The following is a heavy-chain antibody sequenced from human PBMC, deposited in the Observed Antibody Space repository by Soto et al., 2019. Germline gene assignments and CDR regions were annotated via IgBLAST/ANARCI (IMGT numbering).Heavy chain of an antibody. V-gene: IGHV3-7*01. CDR2: IKQDGSEK. J-gene: IGHJ4*02. D-gene: IGHD3-22*01. Sequence: GGSLRLSCAASGFTFSSYWMSWVRQAPGKGLEWVANIKQDGSEKYYVDSVKGRFTISRDNAKKSLYLQMNSLRAEDTAVYYCAREIYDDYDSSGFDHWGQGTLVTVSS. CDR3: AREIYDDYDSSGFDH. CDR1: GFTFSSYW.